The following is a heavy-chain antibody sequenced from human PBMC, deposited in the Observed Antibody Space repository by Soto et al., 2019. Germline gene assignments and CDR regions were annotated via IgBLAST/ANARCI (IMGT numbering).Heavy chain of an antibody. CDR3: ARGLLWFGGNWFDP. CDR1: GYTFTNYY. Sequence: ASVKVSCKASGYTFTNYYIHWVRQAPGQGLEWVGLINPKTGTTNDAPKFQGRVTMTSDTSTSTAYMELSSLRSEDTAVYYCARGLLWFGGNWFDPWGQGTLVTVSA. J-gene: IGHJ5*02. CDR2: INPKTGTT. D-gene: IGHD3-10*01. V-gene: IGHV1-2*06.